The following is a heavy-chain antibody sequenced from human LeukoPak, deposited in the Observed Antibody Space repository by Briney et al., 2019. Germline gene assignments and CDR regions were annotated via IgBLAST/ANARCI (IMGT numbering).Heavy chain of an antibody. D-gene: IGHD3-10*01. V-gene: IGHV4-59*08. Sequence: PSETLSLTCTVSGGSVSGYYCNWIRQPPGKGLEWIGYMSYSGSTNYNPSLKSRVTISVDTSKNQFSLKLTSVTVADTAVYFCALLGGVPPMATPDYWGQGTLVTVSS. CDR1: GGSVSGYY. J-gene: IGHJ4*02. CDR2: MSYSGST. CDR3: ALLGGVPPMATPDY.